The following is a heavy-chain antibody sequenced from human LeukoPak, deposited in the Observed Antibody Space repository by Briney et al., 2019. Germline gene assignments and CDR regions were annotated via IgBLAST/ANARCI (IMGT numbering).Heavy chain of an antibody. CDR2: ISAYNDNT. J-gene: IGHJ6*02. CDR3: ARVDNYYDSSGYYLMDV. CDR1: GYTFSSYG. V-gene: IGHV1-18*01. D-gene: IGHD3-22*01. Sequence: ASVKVSCKASGYTFSSYGISWVRQAPGQGLEWMRWISAYNDNTNYAQKLQGRVTMTTDTSTSTAYMELRSLRSDDTAVYYCARVDNYYDSSGYYLMDVWGQGTTVTVSS.